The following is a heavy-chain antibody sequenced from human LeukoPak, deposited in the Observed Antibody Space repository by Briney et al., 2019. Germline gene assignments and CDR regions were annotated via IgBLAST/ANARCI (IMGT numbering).Heavy chain of an antibody. CDR3: VCSPQPWVDY. V-gene: IGHV3-15*01. CDR2: IKSKTDGGAT. J-gene: IGHJ4*02. D-gene: IGHD2-15*01. CDR1: GFTFSNAW. Sequence: GGSLRLSCAACGFTFSNAWMSWVRQAPGKGLEWVGRIKSKTDGGATDYAAPVKGRFTISRDDSKNTLYLQMNSLRTEDTAVYYCVCSPQPWVDYWGQGTLVPVSS.